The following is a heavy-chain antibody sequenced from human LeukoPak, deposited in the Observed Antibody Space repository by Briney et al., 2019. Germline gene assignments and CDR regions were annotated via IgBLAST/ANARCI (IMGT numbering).Heavy chain of an antibody. CDR2: IYYSGST. V-gene: IGHV4-59*08. CDR1: GVSISGYY. J-gene: IGHJ4*02. D-gene: IGHD6-13*01. CDR3: ARLYSSSWYYDY. Sequence: SETLSLTCTVSGVSISGYYWTWIRRPPGKGLEWIGYIYYSGSTNYNPSLKSRVTISIDTSKNQFSLKLSSVTAADTAVYYCARLYSSSWYYDYWGQGTLVTVSS.